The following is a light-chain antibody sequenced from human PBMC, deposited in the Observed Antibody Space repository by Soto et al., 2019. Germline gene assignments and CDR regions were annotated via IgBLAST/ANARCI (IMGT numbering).Light chain of an antibody. CDR2: DSS. Sequence: DIQITQSPSTLSASVGDRVTITCRASQIISSWLAWYQQKPGRAPKLLIYDSSSLESGVPSRLSGSGSGTELTLTISSLQPDDFATYYCQQYNSYPITFGQGTRLEIK. CDR1: QIISSW. J-gene: IGKJ5*01. V-gene: IGKV1-5*01. CDR3: QQYNSYPIT.